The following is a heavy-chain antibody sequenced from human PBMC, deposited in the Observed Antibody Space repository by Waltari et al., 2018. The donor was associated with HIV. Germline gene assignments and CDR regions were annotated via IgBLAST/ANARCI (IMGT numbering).Heavy chain of an antibody. V-gene: IGHV1-2*06. Sequence: GYYMHWVRQAPGQGLEWMGRINPNSGGTNYAQKFQGRVTMTRDTSISTAYMELSRLRSDDTAVYYCARGSYYDSSDPNWFDPWGQGTLVTVSS. CDR3: ARGSYYDSSDPNWFDP. CDR1: GYY. J-gene: IGHJ5*02. CDR2: INPNSGGT. D-gene: IGHD3-22*01.